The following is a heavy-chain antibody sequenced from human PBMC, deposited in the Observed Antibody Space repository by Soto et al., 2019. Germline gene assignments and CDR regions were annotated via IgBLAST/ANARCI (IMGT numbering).Heavy chain of an antibody. CDR3: ASAKSYSSSWYPKLHCFDY. D-gene: IGHD6-13*01. CDR2: IYSGGST. V-gene: IGHV3-66*01. CDR1: GFTVSSNY. J-gene: IGHJ4*02. Sequence: GGSLRLSCAASGFTVSSNYMSWVRQAPGKGLEWVSVIYSGGSTYYADSVKGRFTISRDNSKNTLYLQMNSLRAEDTAVYYCASAKSYSSSWYPKLHCFDYWGQGT.